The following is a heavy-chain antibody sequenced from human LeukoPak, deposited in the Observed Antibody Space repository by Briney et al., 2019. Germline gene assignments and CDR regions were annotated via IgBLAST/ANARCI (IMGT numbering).Heavy chain of an antibody. J-gene: IGHJ6*03. CDR2: IRYDGSNK. CDR1: GFTFSSYG. Sequence: GGSLRLSCAASGFTFSSYGMHWVRQAPGKGLEWVAFIRYDGSNKYYADSVKGRFTISRDDSKNTLYLQMSRLRAEDTAVYYCAKRGGTYVYYYYYMDVWGEGTTVTVFS. D-gene: IGHD1-26*01. CDR3: AKRGGTYVYYYYYMDV. V-gene: IGHV3-30*02.